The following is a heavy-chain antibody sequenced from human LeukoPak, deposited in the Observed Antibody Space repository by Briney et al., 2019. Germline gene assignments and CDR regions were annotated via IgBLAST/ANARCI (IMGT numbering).Heavy chain of an antibody. J-gene: IGHJ4*02. CDR2: INRDGSST. CDR3: ARDHDYYDSSGTYFDY. CDR1: GFTFSNYW. D-gene: IGHD3-22*01. V-gene: IGHV3-74*01. Sequence: GGSLRLSCAASGFTFSNYWMNWARQAPGKGLVWISRINRDGSSTNYADSVKGRFTISRDNSKNTLYLQMNSLRAEDTAVYYCARDHDYYDSSGTYFDYWGQGTLVTVSS.